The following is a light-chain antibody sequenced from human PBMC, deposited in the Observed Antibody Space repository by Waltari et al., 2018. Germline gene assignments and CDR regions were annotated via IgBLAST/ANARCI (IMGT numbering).Light chain of an antibody. Sequence: QSALTQPASVSGSPGQSITISCTGTSSDVGFYDFFSWFQQHPGKAPKVMIYKVNIRPSGVSNRFSGSKSANTASLTISGLQAEDEADYYCSSYTRRSYWVFGGGTQLTVL. V-gene: IGLV2-14*01. CDR1: SSDVGFYDF. CDR3: SSYTRRSYWV. J-gene: IGLJ3*02. CDR2: KVN.